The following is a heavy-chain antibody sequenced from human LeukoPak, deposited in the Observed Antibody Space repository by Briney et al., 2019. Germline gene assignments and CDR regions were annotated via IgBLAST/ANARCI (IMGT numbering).Heavy chain of an antibody. Sequence: GGSRRLSWAASGFTLPGYTMTWVRQAPGKGLDWISSISTSSTRYYADSVKGRFTVSRDNAKNSLSLQMNSLRDEDTAVYYCAGGLLRYSDYWGRGTLVTVSS. CDR2: ISTSSTR. V-gene: IGHV3-48*02. J-gene: IGHJ4*02. D-gene: IGHD3-9*01. CDR1: GFTLPGYT. CDR3: AGGLLRYSDY.